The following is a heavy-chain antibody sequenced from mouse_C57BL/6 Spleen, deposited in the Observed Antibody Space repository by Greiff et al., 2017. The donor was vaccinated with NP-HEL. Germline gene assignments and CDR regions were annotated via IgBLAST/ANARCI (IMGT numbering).Heavy chain of an antibody. CDR3: TTGGTTVVPYFDY. Sequence: VQLQQSGAELVRPGASVKLSCTASGFNIKDDYMHWVKQRPEQGLEWIGWLDPENGDTEYASKFQGKATITADTSSNTAYLQLSSLTSEDTAVYYCTTGGTTVVPYFDYWGQGTTLTVSS. J-gene: IGHJ2*01. CDR1: GFNIKDDY. V-gene: IGHV14-4*01. D-gene: IGHD1-1*01. CDR2: LDPENGDT.